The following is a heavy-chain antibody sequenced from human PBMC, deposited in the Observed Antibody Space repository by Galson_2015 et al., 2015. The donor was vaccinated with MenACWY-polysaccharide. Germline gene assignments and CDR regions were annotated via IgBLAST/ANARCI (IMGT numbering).Heavy chain of an antibody. Sequence: SLRLSCAASGSTFSSYWMGWVRQPPGKRLEWVANIRQDGNEKYYLDSVKGRFTISRDNAKSSLYLQMNSLRAEDTAEYYCARVILPTYFDYWGQGTLVTVSS. CDR1: GSTFSSYW. D-gene: IGHD3/OR15-3a*01. V-gene: IGHV3-7*01. J-gene: IGHJ4*02. CDR3: ARVILPTYFDY. CDR2: IRQDGNEK.